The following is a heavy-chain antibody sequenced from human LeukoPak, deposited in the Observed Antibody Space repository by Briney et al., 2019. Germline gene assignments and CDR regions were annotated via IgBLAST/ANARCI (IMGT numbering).Heavy chain of an antibody. CDR2: IKQDGSEK. CDR1: GFTFSSYW. CDR3: ARDRLLWFEEPDY. D-gene: IGHD3-10*01. Sequence: GGSLRLSCAASGFTFSSYWMSWVRQAPGKGLEWVANIKQDGSEKYYVDSVKGRFTISRDNAKNSLYLQMNSLRAEDTAVYYCARDRLLWFEEPDYWGQGTLVTVSS. J-gene: IGHJ4*02. V-gene: IGHV3-7*01.